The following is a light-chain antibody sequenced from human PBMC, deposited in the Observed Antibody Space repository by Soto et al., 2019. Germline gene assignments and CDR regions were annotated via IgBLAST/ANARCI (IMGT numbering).Light chain of an antibody. CDR1: QSVGYW. CDR2: DAS. Sequence: IQMTQSPSTLSASVGDRVTITCRASQSVGYWLAWYQQKPGKAPQFLIYDASNLHDGVPSRFSGSGSGTEFTLTISGLQPDDFASYYCQQYNSYLWTFGQGTKVEIK. V-gene: IGKV1-5*01. J-gene: IGKJ1*01. CDR3: QQYNSYLWT.